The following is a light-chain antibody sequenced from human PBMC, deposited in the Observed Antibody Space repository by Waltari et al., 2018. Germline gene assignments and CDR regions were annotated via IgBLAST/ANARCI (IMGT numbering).Light chain of an antibody. Sequence: AIQMTQSPSSLSASVGDRVTITCRASQGIRNDLGWYQQKPGKAPKLLIYAASSLQSGVPSRFSGSGSGTDFTLTISSLQPEDIATYYCQQYDNLPRSFGQGTKLEIK. J-gene: IGKJ2*01. CDR1: QGIRND. CDR2: AAS. V-gene: IGKV1-6*01. CDR3: QQYDNLPRS.